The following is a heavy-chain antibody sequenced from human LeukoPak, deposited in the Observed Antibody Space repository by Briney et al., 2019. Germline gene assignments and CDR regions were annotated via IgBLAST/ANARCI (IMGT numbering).Heavy chain of an antibody. CDR2: ISGSGGST. V-gene: IGHV3-23*01. D-gene: IGHD4-17*01. J-gene: IGHJ2*01. Sequence: GGSLRLSCAASGFTFSSYAMSWVRQAPGKGLEWVSAISGSGGSTYYADSVKGRFTISRDNSKNTLYLQMNSLRAEDTAVYYCAKDPRTTVTTWYWYFDLWGRGTLVTVSS. CDR3: AKDPRTTVTTWYWYFDL. CDR1: GFTFSSYA.